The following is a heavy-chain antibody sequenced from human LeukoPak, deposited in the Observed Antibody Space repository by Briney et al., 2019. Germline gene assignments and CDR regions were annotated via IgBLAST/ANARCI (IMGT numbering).Heavy chain of an antibody. CDR3: ASGSGSYFDY. Sequence: SETLSLTCSVSGGSITSYYWSWIRQPPGKGLEWIGYIYHSGSTSYYPSLKSRVTVSVDRSKNQFSLKLSSVTAADTAVYFCASGSGSYFDYWGQGTLVTVSS. CDR2: IYHSGST. V-gene: IGHV4-59*12. D-gene: IGHD3-10*01. J-gene: IGHJ4*02. CDR1: GGSITSYY.